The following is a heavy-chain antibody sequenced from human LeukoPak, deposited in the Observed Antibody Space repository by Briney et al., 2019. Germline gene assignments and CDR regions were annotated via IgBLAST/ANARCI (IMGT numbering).Heavy chain of an antibody. CDR2: IYPSDSDT. CDR3: ARSQDSGYDALDY. V-gene: IGHV5-51*01. Sequence: GESLKISCKASGYTFSNHWIAWVRQMPGKGLEWMGIIYPSDSDTRYSPSFEGHVTMSADQSINTAYLQWTSLKASDTAMYYCARSQDSGYDALDYWGQGILVTVSS. J-gene: IGHJ4*02. D-gene: IGHD5-12*01. CDR1: GYTFSNHW.